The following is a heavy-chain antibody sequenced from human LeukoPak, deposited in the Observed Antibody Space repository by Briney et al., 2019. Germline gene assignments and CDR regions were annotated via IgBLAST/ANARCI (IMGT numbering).Heavy chain of an antibody. J-gene: IGHJ6*02. CDR3: ARAPEFYYSSTSCDYYYGMDV. CDR1: GGSISSYY. D-gene: IGHD2-2*01. V-gene: IGHV4-4*07. CDR2: IYTSGST. Sequence: PSETLSLTCTVSGGSISSYYWSWLRQPAGKGLEWIGRIYTSGSTNYNPSLKSRVTMSVDTSKNQFSLKLSSVTAADTAVYYCARAPEFYYSSTSCDYYYGMDVWGQGTTVTVSS.